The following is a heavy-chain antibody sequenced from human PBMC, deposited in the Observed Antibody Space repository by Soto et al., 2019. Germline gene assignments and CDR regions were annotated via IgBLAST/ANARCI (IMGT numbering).Heavy chain of an antibody. D-gene: IGHD2-2*01. V-gene: IGHV3-30-3*01. CDR3: ARDSGEYQLLVEAFDI. J-gene: IGHJ3*02. Sequence: GGSLRLSCAASGFTFSSYAMHWVRQAPGKGLEWVAVISYDGSNKYYADSVKGRFTISRDNSKNTLYLQMNSLRAEDTAVYYCARDSGEYQLLVEAFDIWGQGTMVTVSS. CDR1: GFTFSSYA. CDR2: ISYDGSNK.